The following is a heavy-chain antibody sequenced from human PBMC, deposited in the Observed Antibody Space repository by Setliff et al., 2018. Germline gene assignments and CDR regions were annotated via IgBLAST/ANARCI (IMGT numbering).Heavy chain of an antibody. CDR3: ARAPRYFDPTGSYFDF. V-gene: IGHV4-39*07. CDR2: TYYSGST. J-gene: IGHJ4*02. CDR1: GASVSGNSYY. Sequence: SETLSLTCAVSGASVSGNSYYWGWIRQPPGKGLEWIASTYYSGSTYYNPSLKSRVTISVDTSKNQFSLKLTSVTAADTAVYYCARAPRYFDPTGSYFDFWGQGTLVTVSS. D-gene: IGHD3-22*01.